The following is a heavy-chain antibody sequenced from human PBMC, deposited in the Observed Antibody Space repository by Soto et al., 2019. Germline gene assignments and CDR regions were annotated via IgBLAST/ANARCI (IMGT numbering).Heavy chain of an antibody. CDR2: IYYSGST. D-gene: IGHD3-22*01. CDR1: GGSINSGRSS. J-gene: IGHJ6*02. V-gene: IGHV4-30-2*05. CDR3: ARDRRGHSGYYSYGMDV. Sequence: PSETLSLTCSVSGGSINSGRSSWNWIRQSPGKGLEWIAYIYYSGSTYYNPSLKSRVTISVDTSKNQFSLKLSSVTAADTAVYYCARDRRGHSGYYSYGMDVWGQGTTVTVSS.